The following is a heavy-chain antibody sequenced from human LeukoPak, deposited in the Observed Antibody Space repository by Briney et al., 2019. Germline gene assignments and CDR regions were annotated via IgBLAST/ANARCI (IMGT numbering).Heavy chain of an antibody. CDR3: ARLKYYYGSGSYRHYYGMDV. Sequence: SETLSLTCTVSGGSISSYYWSWIRQPPGKGLEWIGYIYYSGSTNYNPSLKSRVTISVDTSKNQFSLKLSSVTAADTAVYYCARLKYYYGSGSYRHYYGMDVWGQGTTVTVSS. CDR2: IYYSGST. V-gene: IGHV4-59*01. D-gene: IGHD3-10*01. CDR1: GGSISSYY. J-gene: IGHJ6*02.